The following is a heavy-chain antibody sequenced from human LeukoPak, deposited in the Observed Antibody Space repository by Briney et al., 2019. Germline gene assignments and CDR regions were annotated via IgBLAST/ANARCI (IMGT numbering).Heavy chain of an antibody. CDR3: ALNYYGSGSYSDGWDY. Sequence: SETLSLTCAVYGGSFSGYYWSWIRQPPGKGLEWIGEINHSGSTNYNPSLKSRVTISVDTSKNQFSLKLSSVTAADTAVYYCALNYYGSGSYSDGWDYWGQGTLVNVSS. J-gene: IGHJ4*02. CDR1: GGSFSGYY. V-gene: IGHV4-34*01. D-gene: IGHD3-10*01. CDR2: INHSGST.